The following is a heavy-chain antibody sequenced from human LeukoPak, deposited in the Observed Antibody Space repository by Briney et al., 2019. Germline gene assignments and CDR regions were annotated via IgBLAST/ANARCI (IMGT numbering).Heavy chain of an antibody. D-gene: IGHD5-18*01. Sequence: ASVKVSCKASGYTFTGYYMHWVRQAPGQGLEWMGWINPNSGGTNYGQKFQGRVTMNRDTSISTAYMELSRLRSDDTAVYYCARSHVDTALKVRKNFDYWGQGTLVTVSS. CDR2: INPNSGGT. CDR1: GYTFTGYY. J-gene: IGHJ4*02. CDR3: ARSHVDTALKVRKNFDY. V-gene: IGHV1-2*02.